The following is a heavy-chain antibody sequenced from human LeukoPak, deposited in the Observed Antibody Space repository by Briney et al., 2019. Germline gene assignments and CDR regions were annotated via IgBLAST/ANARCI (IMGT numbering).Heavy chain of an antibody. CDR2: ISSSSSTI. CDR1: GFTFSSYS. J-gene: IGHJ4*02. CDR3: ARDAPLTY. Sequence: GGSLRLSCAASGFTFSSYSMNWVRQAPGQGLEWVSYISSSSSTIYYADSVKGRFTISRDNAKNSLYLQMNSLRAEDTAVYYCARDAPLTYWGQGTLVTVSS. V-gene: IGHV3-48*04.